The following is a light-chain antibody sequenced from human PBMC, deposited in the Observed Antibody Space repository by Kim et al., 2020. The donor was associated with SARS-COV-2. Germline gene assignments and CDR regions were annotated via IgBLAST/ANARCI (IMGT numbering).Light chain of an antibody. CDR3: QVWDSSDDHRVV. CDR1: SIGSKS. CDR2: YDS. Sequence: VLTQPPSVSVAPGKTARITCGGTSIGSKSVHWYQQKPGQAPVLVISYDSVRPSGIPERFSGSNSGNTATVTISRVEAGDEANYYCQVWDSSDDHRVVFGGGTQLTVL. J-gene: IGLJ2*01. V-gene: IGLV3-21*04.